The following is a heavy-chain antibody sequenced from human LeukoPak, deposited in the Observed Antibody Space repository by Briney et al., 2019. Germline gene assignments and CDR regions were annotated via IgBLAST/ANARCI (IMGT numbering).Heavy chain of an antibody. J-gene: IGHJ4*02. V-gene: IGHV3-30-3*01. Sequence: GGSLRLSCAASGFTFSSYAMHWVRQAPGKGLEWVAVISYDGSNKYYADSVKGRFTISTDNSKNTLYLQMNSLRAEDTAAYYCAGHCYDSGECYGCWGQGTLVTVSS. CDR1: GFTFSSYA. D-gene: IGHD3-10*01. CDR3: AGHCYDSGECYGC. CDR2: ISYDGSNK.